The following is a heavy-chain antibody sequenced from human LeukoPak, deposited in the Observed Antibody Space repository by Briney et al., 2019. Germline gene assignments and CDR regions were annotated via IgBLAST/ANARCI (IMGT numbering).Heavy chain of an antibody. CDR1: GFTFDDHA. Sequence: GGSLRLSCAASGFTFDDHAMHWVRQAPGKGLEWVSGLSWNSGSIDYADSVKGRFTISRDNAKNSLYLQMNSLRAEDTALYYCARYDDDSSGYYNYWGQGTLVTVSS. CDR2: LSWNSGSI. CDR3: ARYDDDSSGYYNY. J-gene: IGHJ4*02. D-gene: IGHD3-22*01. V-gene: IGHV3-9*01.